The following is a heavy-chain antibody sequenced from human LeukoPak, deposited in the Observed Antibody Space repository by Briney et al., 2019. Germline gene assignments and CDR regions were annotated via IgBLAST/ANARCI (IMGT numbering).Heavy chain of an antibody. Sequence: NASETLSLTCTVSGGSISSGGYYWSWIRQPPGKGLEWIGYIYHSGSTYYNPSLKSRVTISVDTSKNQFSLKLSSVTAADTAVYYCARGKYTAMPPGMDVWGQGTTVTVSS. CDR2: IYHSGST. V-gene: IGHV4-30-2*01. CDR3: ARGKYTAMPPGMDV. CDR1: GGSISSGGYY. J-gene: IGHJ6*02. D-gene: IGHD5-18*01.